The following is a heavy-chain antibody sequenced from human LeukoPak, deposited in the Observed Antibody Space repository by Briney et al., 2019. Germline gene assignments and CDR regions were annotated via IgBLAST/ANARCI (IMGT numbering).Heavy chain of an antibody. CDR1: GLTFSDYY. Sequence: GGSLRLSCAASGLTFSDYYMSWIRQAPGKGLEWVSYISSSGSTIYYADSVKGRFTISRDNAKNSLYLQMNSLRAEDTAVYYCARDRKVRGVTPRSKHKIADYWGQGTLVTVSS. CDR3: ARDRKVRGVTPRSKHKIADY. V-gene: IGHV3-11*01. CDR2: ISSSGSTI. J-gene: IGHJ4*02. D-gene: IGHD3-10*01.